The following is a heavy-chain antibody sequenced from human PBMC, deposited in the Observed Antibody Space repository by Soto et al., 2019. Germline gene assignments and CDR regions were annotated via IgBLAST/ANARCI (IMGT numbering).Heavy chain of an antibody. CDR1: GFAFSSSY. J-gene: IGHJ4*02. V-gene: IGHV3-53*01. Sequence: GSLRLSCAASGFAFSSSYMSWVRQAPGKGLEWLSVIYSGGNADYANSVKGRFTISRDNTKNTLHLQMNSLRAEDTAVYFCARGHPAIEVTGTGVFDYWGQGTLVTVSS. D-gene: IGHD6-19*01. CDR3: ARGHPAIEVTGTGVFDY. CDR2: IYSGGNA.